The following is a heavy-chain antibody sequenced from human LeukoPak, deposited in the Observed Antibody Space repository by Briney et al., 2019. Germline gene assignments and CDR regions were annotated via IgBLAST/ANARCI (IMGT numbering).Heavy chain of an antibody. D-gene: IGHD6-19*01. CDR1: GFTFSSYS. J-gene: IGHJ4*02. CDR3: AKGSSIAVAGRSWFDY. Sequence: GGSLRLSCAASGFTFSSYSMNWVRQAPGKGLEWVSYISSSSSTIYYADSVKGRFTISRDNAKNSLYLQMNSLRAEDTALYYCAKGSSIAVAGRSWFDYWGQGTLVTVSS. V-gene: IGHV3-48*01. CDR2: ISSSSSTI.